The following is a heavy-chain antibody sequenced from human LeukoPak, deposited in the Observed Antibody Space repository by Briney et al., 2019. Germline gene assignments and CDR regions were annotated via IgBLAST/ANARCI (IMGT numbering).Heavy chain of an antibody. CDR3: ARSPDILTGEKFDY. Sequence: ASVKVSCKASGYTFTSYYMHWVRQAPGQGLEWMGWMNPKSGGTNYAQKFEARVTMNRDTSISTAYMELSRLRFDDTAVYYCARSPDILTGEKFDYWGQGTLVTVSS. J-gene: IGHJ4*02. CDR2: MNPKSGGT. CDR1: GYTFTSYY. D-gene: IGHD3-9*01. V-gene: IGHV1-2*02.